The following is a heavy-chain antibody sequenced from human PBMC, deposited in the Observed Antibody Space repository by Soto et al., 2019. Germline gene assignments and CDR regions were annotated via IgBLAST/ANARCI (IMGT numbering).Heavy chain of an antibody. Sequence: PGGSLRLSCAASGFTFSSYAMSWVRQAPGKGLEWVSAISGSGGSTYYADSVKGRFTISRDNSKNTLYLQMNSLRAEDTAVYYCAKDPRITMIVVVITHPGFDYWGQGTLVTVSS. CDR1: GFTFSSYA. CDR2: ISGSGGST. V-gene: IGHV3-23*01. CDR3: AKDPRITMIVVVITHPGFDY. D-gene: IGHD3-22*01. J-gene: IGHJ4*02.